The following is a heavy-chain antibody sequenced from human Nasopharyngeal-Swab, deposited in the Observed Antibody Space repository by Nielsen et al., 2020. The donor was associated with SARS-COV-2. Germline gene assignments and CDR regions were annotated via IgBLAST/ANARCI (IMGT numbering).Heavy chain of an antibody. Sequence: SETLSLTFAVYGGSFSGYYWSWIRQPPGKGLEWIGEINHSGSTNYNPSLKSRVTISVDTSKNQFSLKLSSVTAADTAVYYCARVKGIAAANYYYGMDVWGQGTTVTVSS. CDR1: GGSFSGYY. D-gene: IGHD6-13*01. CDR3: ARVKGIAAANYYYGMDV. J-gene: IGHJ6*02. V-gene: IGHV4-34*01. CDR2: INHSGST.